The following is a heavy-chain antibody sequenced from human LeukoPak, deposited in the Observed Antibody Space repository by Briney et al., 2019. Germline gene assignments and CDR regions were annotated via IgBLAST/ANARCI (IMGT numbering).Heavy chain of an antibody. D-gene: IGHD2-2*01. CDR2: INHSGST. Sequence: SETLSLTCAVYGGSFSGYYWSWIRQPPGKGLEWIGEINHSGSTNYNPSLKSRVTISVDTSKNQFSLKLSSVTAADTAVYYCASTGPNQLLSDYYGMDVWGQGTTVTVSS. CDR1: GGSFSGYY. V-gene: IGHV4-34*01. CDR3: ASTGPNQLLSDYYGMDV. J-gene: IGHJ6*02.